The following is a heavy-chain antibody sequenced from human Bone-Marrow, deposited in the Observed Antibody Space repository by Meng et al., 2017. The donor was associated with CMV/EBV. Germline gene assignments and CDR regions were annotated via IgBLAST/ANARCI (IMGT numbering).Heavy chain of an antibody. CDR3: ARSPYCSSTSCSRGWFDP. J-gene: IGHJ5*02. Sequence: ASVKVSCKASGYTFTSYGISWVRQAPGQGLEWMGWISAYNGNTNYAQKLQGRVTMTRDTSTSTVYMELSSLRSEDTAVYYCARSPYCSSTSCSRGWFDPWGQGTLVTVSS. CDR2: ISAYNGNT. CDR1: GYTFTSYG. D-gene: IGHD2-2*01. V-gene: IGHV1-18*01.